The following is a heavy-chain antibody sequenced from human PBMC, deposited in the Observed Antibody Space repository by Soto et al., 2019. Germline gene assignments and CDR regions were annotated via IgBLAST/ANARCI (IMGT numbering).Heavy chain of an antibody. CDR1: GGSTSSGGHY. CDR2: ISYSGST. Sequence: QVQLQESGPGLVKPSQTLSLTCTVSGGSTSSGGHYWSWIRQHPGKGLEWIGYISYSGSTYYNPSLESRVTRSGDTSKNQFSLKLSSVTAADTAVYYCARDALSRDSIWGQGTLVTVSS. D-gene: IGHD3-22*01. CDR3: ARDALSRDSI. J-gene: IGHJ4*02. V-gene: IGHV4-31*03.